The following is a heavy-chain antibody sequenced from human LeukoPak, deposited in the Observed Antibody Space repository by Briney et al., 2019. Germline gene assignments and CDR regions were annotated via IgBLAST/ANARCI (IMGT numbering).Heavy chain of an antibody. J-gene: IGHJ4*02. CDR1: GFTFSNYW. CDR3: ARGGTTFEH. D-gene: IGHD1-1*01. Sequence: GGSLRPSCAASGFTFSNYWMHWVRQAPGKGLVWVSRINSDGINTSYADSVKGRFTISRDNAKNSLYLQMNSLRAEDTAVYYCARGGTTFEHWGQGTLVTVSS. V-gene: IGHV3-74*01. CDR2: INSDGINT.